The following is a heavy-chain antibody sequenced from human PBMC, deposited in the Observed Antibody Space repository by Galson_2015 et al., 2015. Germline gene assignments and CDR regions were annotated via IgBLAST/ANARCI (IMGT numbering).Heavy chain of an antibody. CDR1: GYTFTSYD. V-gene: IGHV1-8*01. CDR2: MNPNSGNT. D-gene: IGHD5-24*01. J-gene: IGHJ4*02. CDR3: ARSGYNYDAGDY. Sequence: SVKVSCKASGYTFTSYDINWVRQAPGQGLEWMGWMNPNSGNTGYAQKFHGRVTMTRNTSISTAYMELSSLRSEDTAVYYCARSGYNYDAGDYWGQGTLVTVSS.